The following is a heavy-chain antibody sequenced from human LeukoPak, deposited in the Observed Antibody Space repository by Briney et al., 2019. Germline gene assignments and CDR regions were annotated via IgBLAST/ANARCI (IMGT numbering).Heavy chain of an antibody. D-gene: IGHD1-26*01. CDR3: ARIGAATYAFDI. J-gene: IGHJ3*02. CDR1: GFTFSSYW. V-gene: IGHV3-74*01. Sequence: GGSLRLSCAASGFTFSSYWMHWVRQAPGKGLVWVSRIKSDGSSTSYADSVKGRFTISRDNAKNTPYLQMNSLRAEDTAVYYCARIGAATYAFDIWGQGTMVTVSS. CDR2: IKSDGSST.